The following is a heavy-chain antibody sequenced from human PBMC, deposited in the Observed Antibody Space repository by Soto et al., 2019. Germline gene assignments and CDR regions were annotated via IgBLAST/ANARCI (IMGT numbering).Heavy chain of an antibody. D-gene: IGHD2-2*01. J-gene: IGHJ6*02. V-gene: IGHV3-23*01. CDR1: GFTFSSYA. CDR2: IGESGTPT. CDR3: ARYIPGVRYYGMDV. Sequence: PGGSLRLSCAASGFTFSSYAMKWVHQAPGKGLEWVSLIGESGTPTYYADSVKGRFTISRDNSGNTLFLEMYSLRAEDTAVYYCARYIPGVRYYGMDVWGQGTTVTVSS.